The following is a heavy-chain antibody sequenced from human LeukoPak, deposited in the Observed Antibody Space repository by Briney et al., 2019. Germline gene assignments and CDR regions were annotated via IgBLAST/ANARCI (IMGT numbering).Heavy chain of an antibody. D-gene: IGHD5-18*01. V-gene: IGHV1-18*04. CDR3: ARTAWILTKHNWFDP. CDR1: GYAFTGYY. J-gene: IGHJ5*02. Sequence: RASVKVSCKASGYAFTGYYMHWVRQAPGQGLEWMGWISAYNGSTNYAQKLQGRVTMTTDTSTSTAYMELRILRSDDTAVYYCARTAWILTKHNWFDPWGQGTLVTVSS. CDR2: ISAYNGST.